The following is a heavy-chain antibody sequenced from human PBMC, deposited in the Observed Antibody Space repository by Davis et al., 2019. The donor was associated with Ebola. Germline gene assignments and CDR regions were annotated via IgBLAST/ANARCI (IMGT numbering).Heavy chain of an antibody. CDR3: ARVESGNYYYY. Sequence: GESLKISCAASGFTFSIYAMHWVRQAPGKGLEWVAAISYDGNYIYYADSVKGRFTISRHNSKNTLYLQMSSLRKEDTALYYCARVESGNYYYYWGQGTLVTVAS. J-gene: IGHJ4*02. CDR2: ISYDGNYI. V-gene: IGHV3-30*14. CDR1: GFTFSIYA. D-gene: IGHD1-26*01.